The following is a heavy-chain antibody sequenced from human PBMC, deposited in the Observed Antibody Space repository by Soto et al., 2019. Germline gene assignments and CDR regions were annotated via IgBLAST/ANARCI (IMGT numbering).Heavy chain of an antibody. J-gene: IGHJ6*03. CDR3: ANDPVSPVRKGYCSSTSCYGPRDYYYMDV. CDR1: GFTFSSYA. V-gene: IGHV3-23*01. D-gene: IGHD2-2*01. Sequence: GGSLRLSCAASGFTFSSYAMSWVRQAPGKGLEWVSAISGSGGSTYYADSVKGRFTISRDNSKNTLYLQMNSLRAEDTAVYYCANDPVSPVRKGYCSSTSCYGPRDYYYMDVWGKGTTVTVSS. CDR2: ISGSGGST.